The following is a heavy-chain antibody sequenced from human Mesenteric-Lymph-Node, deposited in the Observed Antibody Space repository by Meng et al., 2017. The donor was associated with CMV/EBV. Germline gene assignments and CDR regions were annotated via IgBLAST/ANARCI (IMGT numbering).Heavy chain of an antibody. CDR1: GYTFIDYY. Sequence: QVQLVQSGAEAKKPGASLRVPCTASGYTFIDYYINWVRQAPGQGLEWMGRINPKTGGRSYAQNFQGRLTMTRDTSINTAYMEVNRLNSDDTAMYYCARDRDTDWYSPFDYWGPGTLVTVSS. D-gene: IGHD3-9*01. CDR3: ARDRDTDWYSPFDY. V-gene: IGHV1-2*06. J-gene: IGHJ4*02. CDR2: INPKTGGR.